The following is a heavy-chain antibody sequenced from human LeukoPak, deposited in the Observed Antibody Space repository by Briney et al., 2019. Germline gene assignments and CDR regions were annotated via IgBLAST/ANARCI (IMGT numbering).Heavy chain of an antibody. Sequence: PSETLSLTCTVSGGSISSYYWSWIRQPPGKGLEWIGYIHTSGSTNYNPSLKSRVTTSVDTSKNQFSLTLSSVTAADTAVYYCARDTYGSGSYTWIYWGQGTLVTVSS. J-gene: IGHJ4*02. D-gene: IGHD3-10*01. CDR1: GGSISSYY. CDR3: ARDTYGSGSYTWIY. CDR2: IHTSGST. V-gene: IGHV4-4*09.